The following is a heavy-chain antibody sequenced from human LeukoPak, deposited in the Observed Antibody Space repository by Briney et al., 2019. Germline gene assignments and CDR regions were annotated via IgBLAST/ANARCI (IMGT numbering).Heavy chain of an antibody. J-gene: IGHJ4*02. CDR3: AGGHSILDY. CDR1: GGSFSGYY. V-gene: IGHV4-34*01. D-gene: IGHD4-11*01. Sequence: SETLSLTRAVYGGSFSGYYWSWIRQPPGKGLEWIGEINHSGSTNYNPSLKSRVTISVDTSKNQFSLKLSSVTAADTAVYYCAGGHSILDYWGQGTLDTVSS. CDR2: INHSGST.